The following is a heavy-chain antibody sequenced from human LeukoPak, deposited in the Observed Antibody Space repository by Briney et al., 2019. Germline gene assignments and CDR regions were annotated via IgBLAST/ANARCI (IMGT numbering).Heavy chain of an antibody. CDR3: ARGPQYCSSTSCYYDY. Sequence: GGSLRLSCAASGFTFSSNSRNGVGQAQGKGLEGVASISSSSSYIYYVDSVNGRFTISRDNAKNSLYLQMNSLRAEDTAVYYCARGPQYCSSTSCYYDYWGQGTLVTVSS. D-gene: IGHD2-2*01. J-gene: IGHJ4*02. CDR1: GFTFSSNS. CDR2: ISSSSSYI. V-gene: IGHV3-21*01.